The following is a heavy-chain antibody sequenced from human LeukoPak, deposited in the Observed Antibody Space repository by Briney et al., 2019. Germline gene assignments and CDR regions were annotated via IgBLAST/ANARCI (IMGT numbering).Heavy chain of an antibody. V-gene: IGHV1-69*01. CDR1: GGTFSSYA. D-gene: IGHD6-13*01. J-gene: IGHJ6*03. CDR3: ARGYSSSWYPRRYYYYMDV. CDR2: IIPIFGTA. Sequence: EASVKVSCKASGGTFSSYATSWVRQAPGQGLEWMGGIIPIFGTANYAQKFQGRVTITADESTSTAYMELSSLRSEDTAVYYCARGYSSSWYPRRYYYYMDVWGKGTTVTVSS.